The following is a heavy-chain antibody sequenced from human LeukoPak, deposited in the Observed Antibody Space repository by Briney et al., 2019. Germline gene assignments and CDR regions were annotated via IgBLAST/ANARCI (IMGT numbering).Heavy chain of an antibody. Sequence: PSETLSLTCSVSGGSINRYYFSWIRQSAGKGLEWIARNYSNGSPDYNPSIKRRVPMSVNTTKNQVSLKLYSTTGADTAVYYCARAHASGYIDVFASWNQGTMVTVSS. J-gene: IGHJ3*02. CDR3: ARAHASGYIDVFAS. V-gene: IGHV4-4*07. CDR2: NYSNGSP. D-gene: IGHD3-22*01. CDR1: GGSINRYY.